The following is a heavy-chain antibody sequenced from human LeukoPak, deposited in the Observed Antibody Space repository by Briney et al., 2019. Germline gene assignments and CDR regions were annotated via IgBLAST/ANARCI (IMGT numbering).Heavy chain of an antibody. CDR3: AREVKYPVGDGYNHYYYYMDV. J-gene: IGHJ6*03. V-gene: IGHV3-48*04. D-gene: IGHD5-24*01. CDR2: ISSSSSTI. CDR1: GFTFSSYS. Sequence: GGSLRLSCAASGFTFSSYSMNWVRQAPGKGLEWVSYISSSSSTIYYADSVKGRFTISRDNAKNSLYLQMNSLRAEDTAVYYCAREVKYPVGDGYNHYYYYMDVWGKGTTVTISS.